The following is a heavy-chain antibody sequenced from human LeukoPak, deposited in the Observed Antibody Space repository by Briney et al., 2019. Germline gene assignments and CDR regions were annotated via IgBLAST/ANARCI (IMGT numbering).Heavy chain of an antibody. Sequence: GGSLRLSCAASGFTFSSYAMSWVRQAPGKGLEWVSAISGSGGSTYYADSVKGRFTISRDNSKNTLYLQMNSLRAEDRAVYYCAKATAGYSSGWYSFDYWGQGTLVTVSS. D-gene: IGHD6-19*01. J-gene: IGHJ4*02. CDR3: AKATAGYSSGWYSFDY. CDR2: ISGSGGST. V-gene: IGHV3-23*01. CDR1: GFTFSSYA.